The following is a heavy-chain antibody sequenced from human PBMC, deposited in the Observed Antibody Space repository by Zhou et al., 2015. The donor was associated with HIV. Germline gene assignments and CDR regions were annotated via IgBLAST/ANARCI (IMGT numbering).Heavy chain of an antibody. Sequence: QVQLVQSGAEVKKPGSSVKVSCRASGGTLGNYGISWVRQAPGQGLEWMGGIIPIFGTASYAQRFQGRVTITADKSTSTAYMDLSSLRSEDTAVYYCATDDIGGYHSFNYWGQGTRVSVSS. J-gene: IGHJ4*02. CDR2: IIPIFGTA. CDR3: ATDDIGGYHSFNY. D-gene: IGHD3-22*01. CDR1: GGTLGNYG. V-gene: IGHV1-69*06.